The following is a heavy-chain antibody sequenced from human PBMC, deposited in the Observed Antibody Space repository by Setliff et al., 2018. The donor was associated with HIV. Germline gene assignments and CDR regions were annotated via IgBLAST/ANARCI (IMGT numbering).Heavy chain of an antibody. V-gene: IGHV3-11*04. CDR1: GFTFSDYY. D-gene: IGHD3-10*01. J-gene: IGHJ3*02. CDR2: ISGSGSTI. CDR3: ARVPSQVPGVAFDI. Sequence: GGSLRLSCAASGFTFSDYYMSWIRQAPGKGLEWVSYISGSGSTIYYADSVKGRFTISRDNAKNSLYLQMNSLRAEDTAVYYCARVPSQVPGVAFDIWGQGTMVTVSS.